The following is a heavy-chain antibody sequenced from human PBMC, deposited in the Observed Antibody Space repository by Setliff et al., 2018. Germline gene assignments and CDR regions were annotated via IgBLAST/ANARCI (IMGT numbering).Heavy chain of an antibody. CDR1: GFTFTSSA. CDR2: IVVGSGNT. Sequence: SVKVSCKASGFTFTSSAVQWVRQARGQRLEWIGWIVVGSGNTNYAQKFQERVTITRDMSTSTAYMELGSLRSEDTAVYYCAADGRSEKRGYSYNNGDAFDIWGQGTMVTVSS. CDR3: AADGRSEKRGYSYNNGDAFDI. J-gene: IGHJ3*02. D-gene: IGHD5-18*01. V-gene: IGHV1-58*01.